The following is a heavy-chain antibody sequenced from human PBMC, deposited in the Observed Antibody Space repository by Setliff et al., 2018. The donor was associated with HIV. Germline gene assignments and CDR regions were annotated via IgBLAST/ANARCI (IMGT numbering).Heavy chain of an antibody. V-gene: IGHV4-38-2*01. CDR1: GYSISSGYY. CDR2: MYHSGST. Sequence: SEPLSLTCAVSGYSISSGYYWGWIRQPPGKGLEWIGSMYHSGSTYYNPSLKSRVTISVDTSKNYFSLKLSYVTAADTAVYYCARQMPGVRGVIVASIDYWGQGTLVTVS. CDR3: ARQMPGVRGVIVASIDY. D-gene: IGHD3-10*01. J-gene: IGHJ4*02.